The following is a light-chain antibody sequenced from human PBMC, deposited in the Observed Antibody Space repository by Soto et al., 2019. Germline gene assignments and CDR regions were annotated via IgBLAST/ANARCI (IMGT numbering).Light chain of an antibody. Sequence: EIVMTQSPATLSVSPGERATLSCRASQSVSSNLAWYQQKPGQAPRLLIYGASTRATGIPARFSGSGSGTEFTLTISSLQSEDYAVYYCQQYNNWPCTFGQGTNVEIK. J-gene: IGKJ1*01. CDR3: QQYNNWPCT. CDR1: QSVSSN. CDR2: GAS. V-gene: IGKV3-15*01.